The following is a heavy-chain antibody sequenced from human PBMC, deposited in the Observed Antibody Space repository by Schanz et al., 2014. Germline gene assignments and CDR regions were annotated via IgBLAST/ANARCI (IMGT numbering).Heavy chain of an antibody. V-gene: IGHV1-2*04. J-gene: IGHJ6*02. D-gene: IGHD3-22*01. CDR3: ARDDRAYYYGMDV. Sequence: QVQLVQSGDEVKKPGASVKVSCKTSGYTFSDYGITWVRQAPGQGLEWVGWINPNTGGTNFAQKFQGWVTVTRDTSISTVYMELSRVTYEDTAVYYCARDDRAYYYGMDVWGQGTTVTVSS. CDR1: GYTFSDYG. CDR2: INPNTGGT.